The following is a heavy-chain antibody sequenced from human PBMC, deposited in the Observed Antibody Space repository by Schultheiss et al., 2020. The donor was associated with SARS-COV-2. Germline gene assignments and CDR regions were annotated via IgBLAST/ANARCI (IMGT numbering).Heavy chain of an antibody. V-gene: IGHV1-8*02. CDR2: MNPNSGNT. CDR3: ARDHPLYYYDSRPPGGRGYGMDV. D-gene: IGHD3-22*01. CDR1: GYTFTGYY. J-gene: IGHJ6*02. Sequence: ASVKVSCKASGYTFTGYYMHWVRQATGQGLEWMGWMNPNSGNTGYAQKFQGRVTMTRNTSISTAYMELSSLRSEDTAVYYCARDHPLYYYDSRPPGGRGYGMDVWGQGTTVTVSS.